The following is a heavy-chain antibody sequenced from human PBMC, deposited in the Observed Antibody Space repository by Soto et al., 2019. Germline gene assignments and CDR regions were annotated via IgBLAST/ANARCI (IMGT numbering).Heavy chain of an antibody. CDR3: ARDTMTTVTRHFDY. CDR1: GGSFSGYY. J-gene: IGHJ4*02. D-gene: IGHD4-17*01. CDR2: INHSGST. V-gene: IGHV4-34*01. Sequence: QVQLQQWGAGLLKPSETLSLTCAVYGGSFSGYYWSWIRQPPGKGLEWIGEINHSGSTNYNPSLKSRVTXXVXTXPNQFSLKLSSVTAADTAVYYCARDTMTTVTRHFDYWGQGTLVTVSS.